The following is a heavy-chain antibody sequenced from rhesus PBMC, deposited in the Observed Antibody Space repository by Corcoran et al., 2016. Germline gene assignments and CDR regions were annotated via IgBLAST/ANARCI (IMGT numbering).Heavy chain of an antibody. CDR1: GFSISTTGTG. D-gene: IGHD3-3*01. CDR2: IYWNDSK. V-gene: IGHV2-95*01. CDR3: ARDVLQFLEWGPRYFDL. J-gene: IGHJ2*01. Sequence: QVTLKESGPALVKPTQTLTLTCTFSGFSISTTGTGVGWIRQPPGKALEWLASIYWNDSKYYSTSLKSRLTISKDTSKNQVVLTMTNMDPVDTATYYCARDVLQFLEWGPRYFDLWGPGTPITISS.